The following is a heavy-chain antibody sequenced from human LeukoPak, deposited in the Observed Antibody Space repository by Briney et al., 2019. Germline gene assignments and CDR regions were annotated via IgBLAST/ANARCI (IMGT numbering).Heavy chain of an antibody. CDR3: ARLSRGYCSGGSCYAYYMDV. D-gene: IGHD2-15*01. CDR1: GYTFTGYN. Sequence: ASVKVSSTASGYTFTGYNMHWVRQAPGHGLECMGRINPNSGGPNYAQKIQGSVSMTRDTSISTAYMELSRLRSDDTAVYYCARLSRGYCSGGSCYAYYMDVWGKGTTVTVSS. CDR2: INPNSGGP. V-gene: IGHV1-2*06. J-gene: IGHJ6*03.